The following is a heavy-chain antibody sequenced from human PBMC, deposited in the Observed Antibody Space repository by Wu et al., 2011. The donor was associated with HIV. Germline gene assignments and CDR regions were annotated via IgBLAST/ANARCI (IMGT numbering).Heavy chain of an antibody. Sequence: QVQLVQSGAEVRKPGASVKVSCKASGYTFSGYYIHWVRQAPGQGLEWMGWINPKIGGTNYAHKFQGRVTMTRDTSISTAYMDLSSLRSEDTAVYYCARGPPGGRYYYYYYMDVWGQRATVTVSS. J-gene: IGHJ6*03. V-gene: IGHV1-2*07. CDR1: GYTFSGYY. CDR3: ARGPPGGRYYYYYYMDV. CDR2: INPKIGGT. D-gene: IGHD6-25*01.